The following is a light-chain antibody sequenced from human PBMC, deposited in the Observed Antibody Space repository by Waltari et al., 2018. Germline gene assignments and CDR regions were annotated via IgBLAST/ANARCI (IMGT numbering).Light chain of an antibody. CDR3: QNYVRLPAT. J-gene: IGKJ1*01. CDR1: QSVARA. Sequence: ELVFPQSPGTLSLSPGERATLTCRASQSVARALAWYQQKPGQPPRLLIYNTYTRATGVPDRFSGGGSGTDFSLTISRLEPEDFAVYYCQNYVRLPATFGQGTKVEIK. CDR2: NTY. V-gene: IGKV3-20*01.